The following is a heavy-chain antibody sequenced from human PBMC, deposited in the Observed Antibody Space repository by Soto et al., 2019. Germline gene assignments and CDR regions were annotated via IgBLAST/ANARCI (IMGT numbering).Heavy chain of an antibody. D-gene: IGHD2-2*01. V-gene: IGHV4-31*03. J-gene: IGHJ5*02. Sequence: SETLSLTCTVSGGSISSGGYYWSWIRQHPGKGLEWIGYIYYSGSTYYNPSLKSRVTISVDTSKNQFSLKLSSVTAADTAVYYCARDSPSCSSTSCYWNWFDPWGQGTLVTVSS. CDR2: IYYSGST. CDR3: ARDSPSCSSTSCYWNWFDP. CDR1: GGSISSGGYY.